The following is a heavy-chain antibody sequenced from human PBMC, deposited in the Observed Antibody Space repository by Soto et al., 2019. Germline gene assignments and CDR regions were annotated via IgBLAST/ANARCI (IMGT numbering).Heavy chain of an antibody. Sequence: PSETLSLTCAVYGGSFSGYSWTWIRQPPGKGLEWIGEINLSGSTNYNPSLKSRVTISVDTSKNQFSLKLSSVTAADTAVYYCARFDIFRGGSYHDVMAVWGQGTTVTVSS. CDR3: ARFDIFRGGSYHDVMAV. D-gene: IGHD3-10*01. CDR1: GGSFSGYS. CDR2: INLSGST. J-gene: IGHJ6*02. V-gene: IGHV4-34*01.